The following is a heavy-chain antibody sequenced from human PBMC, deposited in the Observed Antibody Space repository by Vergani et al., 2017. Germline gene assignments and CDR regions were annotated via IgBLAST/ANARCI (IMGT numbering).Heavy chain of an antibody. Sequence: QVQLVESGGGVVQRGGSLRLSCAPSGCTLSNYDMQGIRQGPGKGMEFVAFIQFDGSNQYYADSVKGRFTLSRDFSKNTLYLQMNSLRTDDTATYYCAKHFRGWGIDYWGQGTQVIVSS. CDR2: IQFDGSNQ. D-gene: IGHD3-16*01. CDR1: GCTLSNYD. V-gene: IGHV3-30*02. CDR3: AKHFRGWGIDY. J-gene: IGHJ4*02.